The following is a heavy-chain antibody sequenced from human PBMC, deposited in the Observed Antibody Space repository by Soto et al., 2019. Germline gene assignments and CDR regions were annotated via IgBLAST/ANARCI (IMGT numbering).Heavy chain of an antibody. D-gene: IGHD3-10*01. Sequence: QVQLQESGPGLVKPSETLFLTCTVSGGSISSYYWSWIRQPPGKGLEWIGYIYYSGSTKYNPSLKSRVTISVDTSKNRFSLRLSSVTAADTAVYYCARVWGGAFDFWGQGTMVTVSS. CDR3: ARVWGGAFDF. CDR2: IYYSGST. V-gene: IGHV4-59*01. J-gene: IGHJ3*01. CDR1: GGSISSYY.